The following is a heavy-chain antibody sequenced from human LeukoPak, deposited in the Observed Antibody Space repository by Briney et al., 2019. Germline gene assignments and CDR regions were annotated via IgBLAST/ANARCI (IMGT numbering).Heavy chain of an antibody. D-gene: IGHD6-19*01. CDR2: ISSSSSYI. CDR3: AREWVAGNFDY. V-gene: IGHV3-21*01. Sequence: GGSLRLSCAASGFTFSSYSMNWVRQAPGKGLGWVSSISSSSSYIYYADSVKGRFTISRDNAKNSLYLQTNSLRAEDTAVYYCAREWVAGNFDYWGQGTLVTVSS. CDR1: GFTFSSYS. J-gene: IGHJ4*02.